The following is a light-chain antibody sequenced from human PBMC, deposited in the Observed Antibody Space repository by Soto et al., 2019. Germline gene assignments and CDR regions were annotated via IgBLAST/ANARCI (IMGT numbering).Light chain of an antibody. Sequence: QSVLTQPASVSGSPGQSITLSCTGTSSDVGSHNLVSWYQQHPDRAPKLMIYEGSKRPSGVSNRFSGSKSGNTASLTISGLQAEDEADYFCCSYAGSSTYIFGSGTKLTVL. CDR2: EGS. CDR1: SSDVGSHNL. CDR3: CSYAGSSTYI. V-gene: IGLV2-23*01. J-gene: IGLJ1*01.